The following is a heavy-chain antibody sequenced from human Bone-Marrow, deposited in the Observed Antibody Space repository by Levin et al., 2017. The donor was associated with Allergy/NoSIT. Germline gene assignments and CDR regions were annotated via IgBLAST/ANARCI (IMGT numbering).Heavy chain of an antibody. CDR3: ARWIAAAEIYYFDF. CDR2: IYWNDDK. D-gene: IGHD6-13*01. Sequence: GSGPTLVKPTQTLTLTCTLSGFSLTTPRLGVGWIRQPPGKALEWLALIYWNDDKRYSPSLKSRLTITRDTSKNQVVLTMTNMDPVDTATYYCARWIAAAEIYYFDFWGQGTLVTVSS. CDR1: GFSLTTPRLG. J-gene: IGHJ4*02. V-gene: IGHV2-5*01.